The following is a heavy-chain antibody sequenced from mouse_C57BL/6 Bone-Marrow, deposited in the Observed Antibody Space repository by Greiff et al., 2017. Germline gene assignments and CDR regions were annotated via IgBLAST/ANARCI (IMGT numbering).Heavy chain of an antibody. D-gene: IGHD2-14*01. V-gene: IGHV5-2*01. CDR3: ARLYYRWYFDV. Sequence: EVQGVESGGGLVQPGESLKLSCESNEYEFPSHDMSWVRKTPEKRLELVAAINSDGGSTYYPDTMERRFTISRDNTKKTRYLQMSSLRSEDTALYYCARLYYRWYFDVWGTGTTVTVSS. J-gene: IGHJ1*03. CDR1: EYEFPSHD. CDR2: INSDGGST.